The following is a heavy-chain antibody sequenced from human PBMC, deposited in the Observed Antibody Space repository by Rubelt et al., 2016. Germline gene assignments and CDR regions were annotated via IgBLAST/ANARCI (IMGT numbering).Heavy chain of an antibody. D-gene: IGHD5-18*01. Sequence: VRQAPGKGLEWVAVISYDGSNKYYADSVKGRFTISRDNSKNTLYLQMNSLRAEDTAVYYCARGIQLWFTKYYFDYWGQGTLVTVSS. CDR3: ARGIQLWFTKYYFDY. V-gene: IGHV3-30*04. J-gene: IGHJ4*02. CDR2: ISYDGSNK.